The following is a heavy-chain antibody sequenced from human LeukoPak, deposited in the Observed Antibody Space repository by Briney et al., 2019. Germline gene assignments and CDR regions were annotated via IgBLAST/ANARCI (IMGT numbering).Heavy chain of an antibody. Sequence: GESLRLSCAASGFTFTSYAMNWVRQAPGKGLEWVAAISGSGGATYYADSVKGRFTISRDNSGNTVFLQMDSLRADDTAVYYCAKDPYYYDSSGYGYGMDVWGKGTTVTVSS. V-gene: IGHV3-23*01. CDR3: AKDPYYYDSSGYGYGMDV. J-gene: IGHJ6*04. D-gene: IGHD3-22*01. CDR2: ISGSGGAT. CDR1: GFTFTSYA.